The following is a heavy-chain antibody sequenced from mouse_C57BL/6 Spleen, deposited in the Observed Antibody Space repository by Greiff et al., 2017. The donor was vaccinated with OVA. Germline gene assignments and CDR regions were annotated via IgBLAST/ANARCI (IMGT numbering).Heavy chain of an antibody. CDR3: ARGVKYYGNYVSAMDY. J-gene: IGHJ4*01. V-gene: IGHV1-85*01. D-gene: IGHD2-1*01. Sequence: QVQLKQSGPELVKPGASVKLSCKASGYTFTSYDINWVKQRPGQGLEWIGWIYPRDGSTKYNEKFKGKATLTVDTSSSTAYMELHSLTSEDSAVYFCARGVKYYGNYVSAMDYWGQGTSVTVSS. CDR1: GYTFTSYD. CDR2: IYPRDGST.